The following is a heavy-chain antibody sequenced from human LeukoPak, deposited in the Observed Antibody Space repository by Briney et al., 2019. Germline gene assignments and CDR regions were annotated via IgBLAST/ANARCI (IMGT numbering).Heavy chain of an antibody. D-gene: IGHD5-12*01. CDR1: VFTFSNYR. CDR2: LLYSRSTI. CDR3: GRDRGRWLRFEASYHLDY. Sequence: GRSLRLSSAASVFTFSNYRMHKVRHAPGKGVVSVAVLLYSRSTIYYADSVKGRFTISRDNAKNSLYLQMNSLRAEDTVLYYGGRDRGRWLRFEASYHLDYWGQGTLVTVSS. V-gene: IGHV3-33*01. J-gene: IGHJ4*02.